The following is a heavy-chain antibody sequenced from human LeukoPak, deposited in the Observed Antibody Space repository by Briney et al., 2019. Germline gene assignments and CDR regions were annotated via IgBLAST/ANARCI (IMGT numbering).Heavy chain of an antibody. Sequence: GGSLRLSCAASGFTVSSNYMGWVRQAPGKGLEWVANIKQDGSEKYYVGSAKGRFTISRDNAKNSLYLQMNSLRAEDTAVYYCGRSMDVWGQGTTVTVSS. J-gene: IGHJ6*02. CDR2: IKQDGSEK. V-gene: IGHV3-7*03. CDR1: GFTVSSNY. CDR3: GRSMDV.